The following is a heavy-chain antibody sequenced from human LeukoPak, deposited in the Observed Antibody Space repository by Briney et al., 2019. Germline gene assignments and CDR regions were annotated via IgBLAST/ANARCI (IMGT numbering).Heavy chain of an antibody. D-gene: IGHD3-3*01. Sequence: SETLSLTCSVSGVSINNYYWSWIRQPPGKGLEWIGYIYHSGSTYYNPSLKSRVTISVDRSKNQFSLELSSVTAADTAVYYCASRYYDFWSGYLDYWGQGTLVTVSS. CDR2: IYHSGST. J-gene: IGHJ4*02. CDR1: GVSINNYY. V-gene: IGHV4-59*12. CDR3: ASRYYDFWSGYLDY.